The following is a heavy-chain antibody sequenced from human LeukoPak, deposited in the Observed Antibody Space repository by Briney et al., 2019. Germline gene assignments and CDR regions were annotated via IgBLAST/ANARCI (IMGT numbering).Heavy chain of an antibody. CDR1: GFTFSSYA. Sequence: GGSLRLSCAASGFTFSSYAMHWVRQAPGKGLEWVAVISYDGSNKYYADSVKGRFTISRDNSKNTLYLQMNSLRAEDTAVYYCAREVISSSWHYYFDYWGQGTLVTVSS. CDR3: AREVISSSWHYYFDY. CDR2: ISYDGSNK. D-gene: IGHD6-13*01. J-gene: IGHJ4*02. V-gene: IGHV3-30*04.